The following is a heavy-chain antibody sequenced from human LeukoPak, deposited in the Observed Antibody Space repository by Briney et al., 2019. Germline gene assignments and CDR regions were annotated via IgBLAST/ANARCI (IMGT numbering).Heavy chain of an antibody. D-gene: IGHD3-22*01. CDR1: GFTFSDYY. V-gene: IGHV3-11*01. Sequence: AGSLRLSCAASGFTFSDYYMSWIRQAPGKGLEWVSYISSSGSTIYYADSVRGRFTISRDNAKNSLYLQMNSLRAEDTAVYYCARDSYGRSYDTSGYIYYYGMDVWGQGTTVTVSS. CDR3: ARDSYGRSYDTSGYIYYYGMDV. CDR2: ISSSGSTI. J-gene: IGHJ6*02.